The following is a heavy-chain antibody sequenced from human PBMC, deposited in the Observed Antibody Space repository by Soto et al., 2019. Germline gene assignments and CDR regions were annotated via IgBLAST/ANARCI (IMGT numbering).Heavy chain of an antibody. CDR3: ARGDDFWSGYRDGMDV. V-gene: IGHV4-61*01. D-gene: IGHD3-3*01. J-gene: IGHJ6*02. Sequence: QVQLQESGPGLVKPSETLSLTCTVSGGSVSSGSYYWSWIRQPPGKGLEWIGYIYYSGSTNYKPSRKSRVTISVDTSKNQFSLKLSSVTAADTAVYYCARGDDFWSGYRDGMDVWGQGTTVTVSS. CDR2: IYYSGST. CDR1: GGSVSSGSYY.